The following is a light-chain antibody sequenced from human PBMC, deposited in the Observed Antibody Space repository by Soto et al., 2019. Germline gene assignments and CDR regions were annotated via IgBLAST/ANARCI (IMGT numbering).Light chain of an antibody. V-gene: IGLV2-14*03. CDR2: DVT. CDR1: SSDVGGYNY. Sequence: QSALTQPASVSGSPGQSISISCTGTSSDVGGYNYVSWYQHHPGKAPKLMIFDVTNRPSGVSNRFSGSKSDNTASLTISGLQAEDEADYYCSSYTTNNTRLFGGGTQLTVL. J-gene: IGLJ7*01. CDR3: SSYTTNNTRL.